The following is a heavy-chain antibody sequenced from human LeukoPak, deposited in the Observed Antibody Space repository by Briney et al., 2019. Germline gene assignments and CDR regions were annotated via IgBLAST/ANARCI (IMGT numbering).Heavy chain of an antibody. CDR3: ARGGHFMTTSWFDP. CDR1: GGSISSGGYS. CDR2: IYHSGST. D-gene: IGHD4-11*01. Sequence: SETLSLTCAVSGGSISSGGYSWGWIRQPPGKGLEWIGYIYHSGSTYYNPSLKSRVTISVDRSKNQFSLKLSSVTAADTAVYYCARGGHFMTTSWFDPWGQGTLVTVSS. J-gene: IGHJ5*02. V-gene: IGHV4-30-2*01.